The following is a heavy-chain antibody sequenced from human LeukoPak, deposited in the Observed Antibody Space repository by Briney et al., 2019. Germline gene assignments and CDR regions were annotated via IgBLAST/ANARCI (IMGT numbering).Heavy chain of an antibody. D-gene: IGHD5-18*01. CDR2: IIPIFGTA. Sequence: VASVKVSCKASGGTFSSYAISWVRQAPGQGLEWMGRIIPIFGTANYAQKFQGRVTITTDESTSTAYMELSSLRSEDTAVYYCARSHFPGYSYGSDFDYWGQGTLVTVSS. CDR1: GGTFSSYA. CDR3: ARSHFPGYSYGSDFDY. V-gene: IGHV1-69*05. J-gene: IGHJ4*02.